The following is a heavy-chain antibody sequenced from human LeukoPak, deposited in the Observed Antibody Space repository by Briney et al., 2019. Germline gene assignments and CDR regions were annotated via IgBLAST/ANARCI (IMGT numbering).Heavy chain of an antibody. CDR2: IFYSGST. D-gene: IGHD2-15*01. V-gene: IGHV4-39*07. J-gene: IGHJ4*02. Sequence: SETLSLTCTVSSGSISTSNYYWGWVRQPPGKALEWIGNIFYSGSTYYSPSLKSRVTISLDTSKNQFSLKLSPVTAADTAVYYCASVVAATYFDYWGQGTLVTVSS. CDR3: ASVVAATYFDY. CDR1: SGSISTSNYY.